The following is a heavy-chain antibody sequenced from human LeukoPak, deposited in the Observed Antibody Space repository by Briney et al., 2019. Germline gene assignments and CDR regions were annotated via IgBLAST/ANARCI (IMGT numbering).Heavy chain of an antibody. J-gene: IGHJ6*03. V-gene: IGHV1-18*01. CDR3: ARWGLVAPGTYYYYYMDV. CDR1: GYTFTNYG. CDR2: INAYNGDT. D-gene: IGHD2-2*01. Sequence: ASVKVSCKASGYTFTNYGVSWVRQAPGQGLEWMGWINAYNGDTHYAQNLQGRLTMTTDTSTSMAFMELRSLRPDDTAVYFCARWGLVAPGTYYYYYMDVWGRGTAVTVSS.